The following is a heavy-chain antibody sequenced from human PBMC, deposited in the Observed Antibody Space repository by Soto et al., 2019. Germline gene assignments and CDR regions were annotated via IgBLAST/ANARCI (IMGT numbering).Heavy chain of an antibody. V-gene: IGHV4-59*01. CDR2: IYYSGST. J-gene: IGHJ3*02. Sequence: SDTLCLTSTVSGVSIGSYYLSLIRQPPGKGLEWIGYIYYSGSTNYNPSLKSRVTISVDTSKNQFSLKLSSVTAADTAVYYCARVVRGVINAFDIWGQGTMVTVSS. D-gene: IGHD3-10*01. CDR3: ARVVRGVINAFDI. CDR1: GVSIGSYY.